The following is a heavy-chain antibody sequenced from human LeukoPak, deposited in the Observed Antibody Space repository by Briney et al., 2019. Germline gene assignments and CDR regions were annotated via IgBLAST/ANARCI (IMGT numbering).Heavy chain of an antibody. Sequence: GASVKVSCKASGYTFTGYYMHWVRQAPGQGLEWMGWINPNSGGTNYAQKFQGRVTMTRDTSISTAYMELSRLRSDDTAAYYCARFLTGYTGEVGFDYWGQGTLVTVSS. CDR2: INPNSGGT. V-gene: IGHV1-2*02. J-gene: IGHJ4*02. CDR1: GYTFTGYY. CDR3: ARFLTGYTGEVGFDY. D-gene: IGHD3-9*01.